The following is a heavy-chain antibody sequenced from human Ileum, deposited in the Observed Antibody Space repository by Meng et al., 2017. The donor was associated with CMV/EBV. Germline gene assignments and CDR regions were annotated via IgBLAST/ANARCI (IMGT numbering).Heavy chain of an antibody. V-gene: IGHV4-30-4*08. J-gene: IGHJ5*02. Sequence: VSGGSISDDDYYWNWLRQPPGEGLEWIGYIYYSGRTYYSPSLKSRITISVDTSKNQFSLKLSSVTAADTAVYYCARRSRMRMGFDPWGQGTLVTVLL. CDR2: IYYSGRT. CDR1: GGSISDDDYY. D-gene: IGHD1-14*01. CDR3: ARRSRMRMGFDP.